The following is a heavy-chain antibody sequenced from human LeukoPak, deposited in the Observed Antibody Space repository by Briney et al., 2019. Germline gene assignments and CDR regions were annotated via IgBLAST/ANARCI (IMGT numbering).Heavy chain of an antibody. CDR2: IIPIFGTA. V-gene: IGHV1-69*05. J-gene: IGHJ4*02. CDR1: GGTFSSYA. Sequence: ASVKVSCKASGGTFSSYAISWVRQAPGQGLEWMGRIIPIFGTANYAQKFQGRVAITTDESISTAYMELSSLRSEDTAVYYCARGSGTMYDSSGYGLDWGQGTLVTVSS. D-gene: IGHD3-22*01. CDR3: ARGSGTMYDSSGYGLD.